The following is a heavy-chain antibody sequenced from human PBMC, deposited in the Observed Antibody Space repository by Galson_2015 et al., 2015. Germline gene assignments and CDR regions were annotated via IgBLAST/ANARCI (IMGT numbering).Heavy chain of an antibody. CDR3: ARGVSDCSGGSCYSYYYYGMDV. V-gene: IGHV1-69*02. CDR2: IIPILGIA. CDR1: GGTFSSYT. Sequence: SVKVSCKASGGTFSSYTISWVRQAPGQGLEWMGRIIPILGIANYAQKFQGRVTITADKSTSTAYMELSSLRSEDTAVYYCARGVSDCSGGSCYSYYYYGMDVWGQGTTVTVSS. D-gene: IGHD2-15*01. J-gene: IGHJ6*02.